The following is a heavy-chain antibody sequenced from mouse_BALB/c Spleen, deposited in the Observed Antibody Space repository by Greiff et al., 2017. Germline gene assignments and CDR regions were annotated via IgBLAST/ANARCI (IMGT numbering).Heavy chain of an antibody. CDR1: GFSFTGYG. CDR3: ARDRGDDAPWMAY. D-gene: IGHD2-2*01. CDR2: IWGDGST. J-gene: IGHJ3*01. Sequence: VQVVESGPGLVAPSPSLSITCTASGFSFTGYGVNWVRQPPGKGLEWLGIIWGDGSTDYNSALTSRLSIIKDTSKSQVFLKMNSLQTDDTARYYCARDRGDDAPWMAYWGQGTLVTVSA. V-gene: IGHV2-6-7*01.